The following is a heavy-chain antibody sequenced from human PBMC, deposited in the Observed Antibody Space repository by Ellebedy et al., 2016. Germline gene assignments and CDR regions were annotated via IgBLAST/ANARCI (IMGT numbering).Heavy chain of an antibody. CDR2: ISSSGSTI. Sequence: GGSLRLSXAASGFTFSSYAMSWIRQAPGKGLEWVSYISSSGSTIYYADSVKGRFTISRDNAKNSLYLQMNSLRAEDTAVYYCARAGRAGVVPAAVDYWGQGTLVTVSS. J-gene: IGHJ4*02. V-gene: IGHV3-11*01. D-gene: IGHD2-2*01. CDR1: GFTFSSYA. CDR3: ARAGRAGVVPAAVDY.